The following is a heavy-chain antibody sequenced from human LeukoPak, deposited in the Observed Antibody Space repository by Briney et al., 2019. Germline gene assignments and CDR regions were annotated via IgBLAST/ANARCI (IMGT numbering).Heavy chain of an antibody. V-gene: IGHV4-38-2*02. CDR1: GYSISSGFY. D-gene: IGHD6-19*01. CDR2: SSHHGYP. Sequence: SETLSLTCTVSGYSISSGFYWGWIRQPPGKGLEWIGSSSHHGYPYYNPSLKSRVTIALDTSKNQFSLRVTSVTAADTAVYYCVRDYLPTAVDDPHFDYWGQGTLVTVSS. CDR3: VRDYLPTAVDDPHFDY. J-gene: IGHJ4*02.